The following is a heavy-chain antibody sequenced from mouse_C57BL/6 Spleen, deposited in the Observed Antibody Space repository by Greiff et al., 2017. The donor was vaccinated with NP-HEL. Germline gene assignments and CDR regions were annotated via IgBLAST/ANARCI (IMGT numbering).Heavy chain of an antibody. D-gene: IGHD1-2*01. CDR1: GYAFSSYW. CDR2: IYPGDGDT. V-gene: IGHV1-80*01. CDR3: ARDGHDYAMDY. Sequence: VQLQQSGAELVKPGASVNISCKASGYAFSSYWMNWVKQRPGKGLEWIGQIYPGDGDTNYNGKFKGKATLTADKSSSTAYMQLSSLTSEDSAVYFCARDGHDYAMDYWGQGTSVTVSS. J-gene: IGHJ4*01.